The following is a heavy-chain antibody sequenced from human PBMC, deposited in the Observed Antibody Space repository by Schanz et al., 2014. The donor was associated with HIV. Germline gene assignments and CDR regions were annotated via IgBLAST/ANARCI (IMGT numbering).Heavy chain of an antibody. CDR3: VRDNHDSTWYEGYYYGMDV. V-gene: IGHV3-21*06. CDR1: GFTFSYYS. D-gene: IGHD6-13*01. CDR2: ISSNKEYI. Sequence: EVQLVESGGRPVKPGESLRLSCAASGFTFSYYSMNWVRQPPGKGLEWVSSISSNKEYIYYADSVRGRFTISRDNAKNSLYLQMNSLRAEDTAVYYCVRDNHDSTWYEGYYYGMDVWGQGTTVTVSS. J-gene: IGHJ6*02.